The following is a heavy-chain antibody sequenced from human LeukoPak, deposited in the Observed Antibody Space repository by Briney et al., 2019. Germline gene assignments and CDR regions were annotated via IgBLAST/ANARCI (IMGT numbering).Heavy chain of an antibody. CDR2: IHSSRGT. CDR3: ARGRNGPSADYYYGMDV. CDR1: GGSISYF. V-gene: IGHV4-4*07. J-gene: IGHJ6*02. D-gene: IGHD3-10*01. Sequence: PSETLSLTCTVSGGSISYFWTWFRQPAGKGLEWIGRIHSSRGTNYNPTRRSRVPMSVDTFSNQFSLKLTSVTAAERAIYYAARGRNGPSADYYYGMDVWGQGTTVTVSS.